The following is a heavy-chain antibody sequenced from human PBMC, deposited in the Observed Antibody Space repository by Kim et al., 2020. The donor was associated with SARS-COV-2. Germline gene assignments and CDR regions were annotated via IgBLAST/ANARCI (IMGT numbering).Heavy chain of an antibody. CDR1: GFTFTSSA. Sequence: SVKVSCKASGFTFTSSAVQWVRQARGQRLEWIGWIVVGSGNTNYAQKFQERVTITRDMSTSTAYMELSSLRSEDTAVYYCAALPRYYYDSSGWGAFDIWGQGTMVTVSS. CDR2: IVVGSGNT. D-gene: IGHD3-22*01. V-gene: IGHV1-58*01. J-gene: IGHJ3*02. CDR3: AALPRYYYDSSGWGAFDI.